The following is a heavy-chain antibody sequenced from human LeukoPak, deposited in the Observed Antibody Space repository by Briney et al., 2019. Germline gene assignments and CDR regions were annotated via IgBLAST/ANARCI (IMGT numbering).Heavy chain of an antibody. D-gene: IGHD2-15*01. V-gene: IGHV3-30*02. CDR3: ARPYCSGGSCYSGHFDY. CDR1: GFTFSSYG. CDR2: ILYDGSNK. J-gene: IGHJ4*02. Sequence: PGGSLRLSCAASGFTFSSYGIHWVRQAPGKGLEWVALILYDGSNKFYADSVKGRFTISKDNSKNTLYLQMNSLRAEDTAVYYCARPYCSGGSCYSGHFDYWGQGTLVTVSS.